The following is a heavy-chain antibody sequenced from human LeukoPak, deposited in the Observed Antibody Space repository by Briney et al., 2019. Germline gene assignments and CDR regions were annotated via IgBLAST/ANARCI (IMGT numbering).Heavy chain of an antibody. V-gene: IGHV4-31*03. CDR1: GGSITSGGYY. CDR3: ARAVYNYGYADLDH. CDR2: IYYSGST. J-gene: IGHJ4*02. D-gene: IGHD5-18*01. Sequence: PSETLSLTCTVSGGSITSGGYYWNWIRQHPEKGLEWIGHIYYSGSTFYTPSLKSRVTILVDTSKSQFSLNLSSVTAADTAVYYCARAVYNYGYADLDHWGQGTLVTVSS.